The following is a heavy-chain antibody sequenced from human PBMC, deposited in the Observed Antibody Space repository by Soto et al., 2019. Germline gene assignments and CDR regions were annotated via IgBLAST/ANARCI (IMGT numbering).Heavy chain of an antibody. V-gene: IGHV3-30*03. CDR2: TSYDGSNK. CDR1: GFTFSSYG. Sequence: PGGSLRLSCAASGFTFSSYGMHWVRQAPGKGLEWVAVTSYDGSNKYYADSVKGRFTISRDNSKNTLYLQMNSLRAEDTAVYYCAVGGGSYPLSFVYYGMDVWGQGTTVTVS. CDR3: AVGGGSYPLSFVYYGMDV. D-gene: IGHD1-26*01. J-gene: IGHJ6*02.